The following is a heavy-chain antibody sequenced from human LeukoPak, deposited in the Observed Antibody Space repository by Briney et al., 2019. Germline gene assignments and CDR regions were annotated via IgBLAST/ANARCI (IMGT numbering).Heavy chain of an antibody. D-gene: IGHD2-15*01. CDR2: IYSGGNT. J-gene: IGHJ4*02. V-gene: IGHV3-66*04. CDR1: GFTVSSNY. CDR3: ARHRRYCSGDNCYSGHDY. Sequence: GGPLRLSCATSGFTVSSNYMNWVRQAPGKGLEWVSSIYSGGNTYYADSVKGRFTISRDNSKNTLYLQMNSLRAEDTGLYYCARHRRYCSGDNCYSGHDYWGQGTLVIVSS.